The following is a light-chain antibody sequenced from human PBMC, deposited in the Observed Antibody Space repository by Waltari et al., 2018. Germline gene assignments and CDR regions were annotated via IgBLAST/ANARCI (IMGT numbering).Light chain of an antibody. Sequence: SYELTQPPSLSVFPGQTARISCSGEAFTKQYGFWYQQRPGQAPVLVIYKDSERHSGTTERFAGSRAGTTSTLTISGVQAEAEGEYYCLSAGSRSTYGVFGGGTKVTVL. J-gene: IGLJ3*02. CDR3: LSAGSRSTYGV. V-gene: IGLV3-25*03. CDR1: AFTKQY. CDR2: KDS.